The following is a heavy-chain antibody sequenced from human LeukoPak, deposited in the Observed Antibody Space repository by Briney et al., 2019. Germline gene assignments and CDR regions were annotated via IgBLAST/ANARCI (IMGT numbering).Heavy chain of an antibody. CDR3: ARDPRGYSYGDFDY. D-gene: IGHD5-18*01. CDR1: VYIFTIYG. J-gene: IGHJ4*02. V-gene: IGHV1-18*01. CDR2: ISAYNGNT. Sequence: GASVTVSCTSSVYIFTIYGVCWVRQAPGHGLEWMGWISAYNGNTNYAQKLQGRVTMTTDTSTSTAYMELRSLRSDDTAVYYCARDPRGYSYGDFDYWGQGTLVTVSS.